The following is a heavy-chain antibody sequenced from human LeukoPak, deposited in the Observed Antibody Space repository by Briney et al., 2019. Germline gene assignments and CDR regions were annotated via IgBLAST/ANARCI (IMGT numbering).Heavy chain of an antibody. CDR3: ARLAIYSSGTDN. J-gene: IGHJ4*02. CDR1: GGSISSSSYY. V-gene: IGHV4-39*01. CDR2: IYYSRTS. Sequence: PSETLYLTCTVSGGSISSSSYYWGWIRQPPGKGLEWIGSIYYSRTSYYNPSLKSRVTTSVDTSKNQFSLKLSSVTAADTAVYYCARLAIYSSGTDNWGQGTLVTVSS. D-gene: IGHD6-19*01.